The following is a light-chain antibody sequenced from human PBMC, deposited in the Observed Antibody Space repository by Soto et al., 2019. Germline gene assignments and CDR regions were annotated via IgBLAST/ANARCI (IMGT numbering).Light chain of an antibody. CDR1: SSHVGNNY. J-gene: IGLJ2*01. CDR2: DNN. CDR3: GAWDSSLSAVV. Sequence: QSVLTQPPSVSAAPGQKVTISCSGSSSHVGNNYVSWYQQLPETAPKLLIYDNNKRPSGIPDRFSGSKSGTSATLGITGLQTGDEADYYCGAWDSSLSAVVFGGGTKVTVL. V-gene: IGLV1-51*01.